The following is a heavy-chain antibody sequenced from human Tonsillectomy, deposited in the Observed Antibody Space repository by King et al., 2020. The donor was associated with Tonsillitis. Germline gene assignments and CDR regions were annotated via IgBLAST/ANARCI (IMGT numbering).Heavy chain of an antibody. V-gene: IGHV3-30*04. CDR2: ISYHGSDK. CDR3: VRGGLRQPTTGEYFQY. D-gene: IGHD5-12*01. J-gene: IGHJ1*01. Sequence: VQLVESGGGVVQPGRSLRLSCAASGFTFSSYTMHWVRQAPGKGLEGVAVISYHGSDKYYADSVKGRFTISRDNSKNALYLQMNSLIAEDTAVYYCVRGGLRQPTTGEYFQYWGQGTLVTVSS. CDR1: GFTFSSYT.